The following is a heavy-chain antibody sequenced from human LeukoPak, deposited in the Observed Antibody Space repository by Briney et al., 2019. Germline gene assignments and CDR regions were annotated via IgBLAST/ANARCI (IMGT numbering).Heavy chain of an antibody. D-gene: IGHD4-17*01. CDR1: GYTFTSYA. CDR2: INTNTGNP. V-gene: IGHV7-4-1*02. J-gene: IGHJ4*02. CDR3: ARDPRWYDYGDYVLDY. Sequence: GASVKVSCKASGYTFTSYAMHWVRQAPGQGLEWMGWINTNTGNPTYAQGFTGRFVFSLDTSVSTAYLQISSLKAEDTAVYYCARDPRWYDYGDYVLDYWGQGTLVTVSS.